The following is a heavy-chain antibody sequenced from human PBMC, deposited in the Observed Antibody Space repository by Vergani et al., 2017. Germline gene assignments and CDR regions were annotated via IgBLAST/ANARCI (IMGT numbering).Heavy chain of an antibody. V-gene: IGHV3-74*03. Sequence: DVDLVESGGGFVQPGGSRRLSCAASGFSFRTFSMFWVRQPPGKGLAWVSKISPDVRTTEYADCVRGRFTISRDNANSLLYLQMNSLRDDDTAVYYCAISDFWSGYTPKYYYYYYMDVWGKGTTVTVSS. J-gene: IGHJ6*03. CDR2: ISPDVRTT. D-gene: IGHD3-3*01. CDR3: AISDFWSGYTPKYYYYYYMDV. CDR1: GFSFRTFS.